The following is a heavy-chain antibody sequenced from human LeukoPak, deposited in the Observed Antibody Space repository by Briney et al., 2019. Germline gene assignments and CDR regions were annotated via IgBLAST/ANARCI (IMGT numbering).Heavy chain of an antibody. V-gene: IGHV3-7*01. J-gene: IGHJ5*01. D-gene: IGHD6-19*01. CDR1: GFTFSNYA. CDR3: ARDPWGQWSWFDS. CDR2: IKKDGSKE. Sequence: QPGGSLRLSCAASGFTFSNYAMSWVRQAPGKGLEWVANIKKDGSKEYYVDSVKGRFTISRDNAENSLYLQMNSLRVEDTAVYYCARDPWGQWSWFDSWGQGTLVIVSS.